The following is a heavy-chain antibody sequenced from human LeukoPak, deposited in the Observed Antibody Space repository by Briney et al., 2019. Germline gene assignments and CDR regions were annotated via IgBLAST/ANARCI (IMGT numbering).Heavy chain of an antibody. D-gene: IGHD3-3*01. J-gene: IGHJ5*02. CDR1: GDSISSSNYY. Sequence: SETLSLTCTVSGDSISSSNYYWSWIRQPPGKGLEWIGYIYYSGSTNYNPSLKSRVTISVDTSKNQFSLKLSSVTAADTAVYYCARAGYDFWSGHMMRGWFDPWGQGTLVTVSS. CDR2: IYYSGST. CDR3: ARAGYDFWSGHMMRGWFDP. V-gene: IGHV4-61*01.